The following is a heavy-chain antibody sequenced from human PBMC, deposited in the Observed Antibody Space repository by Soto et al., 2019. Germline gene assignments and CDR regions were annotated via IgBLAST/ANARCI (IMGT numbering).Heavy chain of an antibody. CDR2: ISYDGSNK. V-gene: IGHV3-30*18. CDR1: GFTFSSYG. J-gene: IGHJ6*02. Sequence: QVQLVESGGGVVQPGRSPRLSCAASGFTFSSYGMHWVRQAPGKGLEWVAVISYDGSNKYYADSVKGRFTISRDNSKNTLYLQMNSLRAEDTAVYYCAKDHWEQLVLVVYGMDVWGQGTTVTVSS. D-gene: IGHD6-13*01. CDR3: AKDHWEQLVLVVYGMDV.